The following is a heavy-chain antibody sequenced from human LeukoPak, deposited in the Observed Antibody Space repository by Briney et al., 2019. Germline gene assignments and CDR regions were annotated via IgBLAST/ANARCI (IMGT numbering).Heavy chain of an antibody. CDR3: ARGSKYQPVDY. V-gene: IGHV3-21*01. CDR1: GFTFSSYS. D-gene: IGHD2-2*01. J-gene: IGHJ4*02. CDR2: ISSSSSYI. Sequence: PGGSLRLSCAASGFTFSSYSMNWVRQAPGKGLEWVLSISSSSSYIYYADSVKGRFTISRDNAKNSLYLQMNSLGAEDTAVYYCARGSKYQPVDYWGQGTLVTVSS.